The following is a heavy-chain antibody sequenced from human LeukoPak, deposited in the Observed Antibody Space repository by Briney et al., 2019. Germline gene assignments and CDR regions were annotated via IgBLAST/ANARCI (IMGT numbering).Heavy chain of an antibody. Sequence: SETLSLTCTVPGGSLNSYYWNWIRQSPGKGLGWIGYVFYTGSTNYNPSLKSRVTISADTSKNLFSLKLKSVTAADTAIYYCAKGGHSSGWFNWFDPWGQGALVIVSS. D-gene: IGHD6-19*01. CDR3: AKGGHSSGWFNWFDP. CDR2: VFYTGST. V-gene: IGHV4-59*01. J-gene: IGHJ5*02. CDR1: GGSLNSYY.